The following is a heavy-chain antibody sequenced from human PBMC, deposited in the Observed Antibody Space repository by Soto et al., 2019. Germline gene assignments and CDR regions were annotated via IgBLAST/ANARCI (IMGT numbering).Heavy chain of an antibody. CDR3: AKDGVYCSSTSCHQYYYYYYMDV. Sequence: GGSLRLSCAASGFTFDYYAMHWVRQAPGKGLEWVSGISWNSGSIGYADSVKGRFTISRDNAKNSLYLQMNSLRAEDTALYYCAKDGVYCSSTSCHQYYYYYYMDVWGKGTTVTVS. V-gene: IGHV3-9*01. CDR2: ISWNSGSI. J-gene: IGHJ6*03. CDR1: GFTFDYYA. D-gene: IGHD2-2*01.